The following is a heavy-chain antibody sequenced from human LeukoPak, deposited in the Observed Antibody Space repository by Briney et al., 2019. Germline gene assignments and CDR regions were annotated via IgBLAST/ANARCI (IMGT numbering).Heavy chain of an antibody. CDR3: ARMTTGPNYYNYYGMDV. V-gene: IGHV1-69*01. CDR1: GGTFSSYA. D-gene: IGHD4-17*01. J-gene: IGHJ6*02. Sequence: ASVKVSCKASGGTFSSYAISWVRQAPGQGLEWMGGIIPIFGTANYAQKFQGRVTITADESTSTAYMELSSLRSEDTAVYYCARMTTGPNYYNYYGMDVWGQGTTVTVSS. CDR2: IIPIFGTA.